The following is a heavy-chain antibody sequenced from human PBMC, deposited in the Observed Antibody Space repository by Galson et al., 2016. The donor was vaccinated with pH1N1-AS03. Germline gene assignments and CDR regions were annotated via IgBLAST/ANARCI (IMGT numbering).Heavy chain of an antibody. Sequence: SLRLSCAASGFTFSSYSMNWVRQAPGKGLEWVSSISSSGNYKYYADSVKGRFTVSRDNAMNSLYLQMNSLRAEDTALYYCASAGSPDYYDSSTYRPDAFDIWGQGTMVTVSS. V-gene: IGHV3-21*01. CDR3: ASAGSPDYYDSSTYRPDAFDI. D-gene: IGHD3-22*01. CDR1: GFTFSSYS. J-gene: IGHJ3*02. CDR2: ISSSGNYK.